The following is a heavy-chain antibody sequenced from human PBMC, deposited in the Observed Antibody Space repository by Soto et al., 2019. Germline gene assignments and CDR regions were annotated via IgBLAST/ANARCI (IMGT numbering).Heavy chain of an antibody. V-gene: IGHV4-61*01. CDR1: GGSVSNKTYY. D-gene: IGHD4-17*01. J-gene: IGHJ4*02. CDR3: ARTTAVPNTLRSRYFFDY. Sequence: QVQLQESGPGLLKPSETLSLTCSVSGGSVSNKTYYWSWIRQPPGKRLEWIGYVYYSGTTNYNTSLKSRVTISVDLSKNQFSLRLSSVTTADTALYYCARTTAVPNTLRSRYFFDYWGQGTLVTVSS. CDR2: VYYSGTT.